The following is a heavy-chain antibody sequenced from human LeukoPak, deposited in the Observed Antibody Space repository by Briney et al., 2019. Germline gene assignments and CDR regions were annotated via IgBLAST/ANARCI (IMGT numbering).Heavy chain of an antibody. J-gene: IGHJ6*02. CDR2: IGFGDDSA. CDR3: ARDNWNYGSSMDV. CDR1: GFTFNNYA. D-gene: IGHD1-7*01. Sequence: GGSLRLSCAASGFTFNNYAMSWVRQAPGKGLEWVSTIGFGDDSAYYADSVKGRFTISRGNSKNTLYLQMNYLRAEDTAVYYCARDNWNYGSSMDVWGQGTTVTVSS. V-gene: IGHV3-23*01.